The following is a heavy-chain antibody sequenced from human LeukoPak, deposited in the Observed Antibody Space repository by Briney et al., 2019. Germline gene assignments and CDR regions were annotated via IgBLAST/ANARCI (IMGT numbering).Heavy chain of an antibody. J-gene: IGHJ4*02. CDR1: GLTFSSYA. CDR3: AKGGYSSGWTDFDY. CDR2: ISGSGGST. V-gene: IGHV3-23*01. D-gene: IGHD6-19*01. Sequence: GGSLGLSCAASGLTFSSYAMSWVRQASGKGLEWVSGISGSGGSTYYADSVEGRFTISRDNSKNTLYLQMNSLRAEDTAVYYCAKGGYSSGWTDFDYWGQGTLVTVSS.